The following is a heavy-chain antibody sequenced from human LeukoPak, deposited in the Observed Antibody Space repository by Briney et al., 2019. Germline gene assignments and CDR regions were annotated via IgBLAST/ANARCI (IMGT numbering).Heavy chain of an antibody. D-gene: IGHD3-9*01. J-gene: IGHJ5*02. V-gene: IGHV1-2*02. Sequence: ASVKVSCKASGYTFTGYYMHWVRQAPGQGLEWMGWINPNSGGTNYAQKFQGRVTMTRDTSINTAYMDLSRLRSDDTAVYYCARGDETLTGYYNWFDPWGQGTLVTVSS. CDR2: INPNSGGT. CDR3: ARGDETLTGYYNWFDP. CDR1: GYTFTGYY.